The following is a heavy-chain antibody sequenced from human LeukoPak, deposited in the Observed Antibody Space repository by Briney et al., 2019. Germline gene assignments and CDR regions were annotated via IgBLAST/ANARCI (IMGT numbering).Heavy chain of an antibody. CDR3: AGSTVTTESGAFDI. V-gene: IGHV1-2*02. CDR2: INPNSGGT. Sequence: ASVKVSCKASEYTFTGYYMHWVRQAPGQGLEWMGWINPNSGGTNYAQKFQGRVTMTRDTSISTAYMELSRLRSDDTAVYYCAGSTVTTESGAFDIWGQGTMVTVSS. D-gene: IGHD4-17*01. J-gene: IGHJ3*02. CDR1: EYTFTGYY.